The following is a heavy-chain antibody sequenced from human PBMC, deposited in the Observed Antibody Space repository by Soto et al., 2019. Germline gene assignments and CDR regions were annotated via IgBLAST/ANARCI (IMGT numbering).Heavy chain of an antibody. CDR1: VFTFSSYG. J-gene: IGHJ4*02. CDR3: AREYYYGSGSPYYFEY. V-gene: IGHV3-33*01. Sequence: GGSLRLSCAASVFTFSSYGMHFVRQAPGKGLEWVAVIWYDGSNKYYADSVKGRFTISRDNSKNTLYLQMNSLRAEDTAVYYCAREYYYGSGSPYYFEYWGQGTMVTVSS. CDR2: IWYDGSNK. D-gene: IGHD3-10*01.